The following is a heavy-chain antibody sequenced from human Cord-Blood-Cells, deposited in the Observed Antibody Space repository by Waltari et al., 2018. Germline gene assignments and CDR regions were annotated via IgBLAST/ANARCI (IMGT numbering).Heavy chain of an antibody. D-gene: IGHD3-10*01. CDR3: ASPSGSGSYYNAFDI. CDR2: IYYSGST. J-gene: IGHJ3*02. Sequence: QVQLQESGPGLVKPSENLSLTCPVSGGSISSYYWSWIRQPPGKGLEWIGYIYYSGSTNYNPSLKSRVTISVDTSKNQFSLKLSSVTAADTAVYYCASPSGSGSYYNAFDIWGQGTMVTVSS. CDR1: GGSISSYY. V-gene: IGHV4-59*01.